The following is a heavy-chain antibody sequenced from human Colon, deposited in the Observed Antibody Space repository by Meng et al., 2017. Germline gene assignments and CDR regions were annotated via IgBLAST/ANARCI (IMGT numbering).Heavy chain of an antibody. V-gene: IGHV3-53*02. CDR3: ARDRGQGGFFDY. CDR2: INRDGSK. CDR1: GFSVNNMY. D-gene: IGHD3-16*01. J-gene: IGHJ4*02. Sequence: EVRLLETGGGLVQPGGSLSLSCVASGFSVNNMYMDWIRQAPGKGLEWVSVINRDGSKYYADSVRGRSIISRDTSKNTVYLQISSLRLEDTALYFCARDRGQGGFFDYWGQGILVTVSS.